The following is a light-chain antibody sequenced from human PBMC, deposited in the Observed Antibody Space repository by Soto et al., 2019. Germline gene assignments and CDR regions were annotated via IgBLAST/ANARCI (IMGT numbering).Light chain of an antibody. Sequence: EIVLTQSPGTLSLSPGERATLSCRASQSVSSSYLAWYQQKPGQAPRLLIYGASSRAPGIPDRFSGRGSGTDFTLTISRLEPEDFAVYYCHQYDSSPLTFGGGTKVEIK. J-gene: IGKJ4*01. CDR1: QSVSSSY. CDR2: GAS. CDR3: HQYDSSPLT. V-gene: IGKV3-20*01.